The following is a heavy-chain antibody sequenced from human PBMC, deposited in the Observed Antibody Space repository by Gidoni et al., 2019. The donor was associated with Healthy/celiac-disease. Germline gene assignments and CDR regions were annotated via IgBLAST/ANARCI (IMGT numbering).Heavy chain of an antibody. CDR2: ISGSGGST. CDR1: GFPFGSYS. V-gene: IGHV3-23*01. CDR3: AKDTVVPAAHFDY. D-gene: IGHD2-2*01. J-gene: IGHJ4*02. Sequence: EVQLLESGGGLVQSGGSLRLSCAASGFPFGSYSMSWARPAAGKGLEWVSAISGSGGSTYYADSVKGRFTISRDNSKNTLYLQMNSLRAEDTAVYYCAKDTVVPAAHFDYWGQGTLVTVSS.